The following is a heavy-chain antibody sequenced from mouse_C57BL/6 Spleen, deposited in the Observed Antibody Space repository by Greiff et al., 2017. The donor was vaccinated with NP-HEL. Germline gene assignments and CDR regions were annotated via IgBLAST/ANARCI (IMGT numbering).Heavy chain of an antibody. V-gene: IGHV1-82*01. CDR3: ARRGDGLPDAMDY. J-gene: IGHJ4*01. D-gene: IGHD5-5*01. CDR2: IYPGDGDT. Sequence: QVQLQQSGPELVKPGASVKISCKASGYAFSSSWMNWVKQRPGKGLEWIGRIYPGDGDTNYNGKFKGKATLTADKSSSTAYMQLSSLTSEDSAVYFCARRGDGLPDAMDYWGQGTSVTVSS. CDR1: GYAFSSSW.